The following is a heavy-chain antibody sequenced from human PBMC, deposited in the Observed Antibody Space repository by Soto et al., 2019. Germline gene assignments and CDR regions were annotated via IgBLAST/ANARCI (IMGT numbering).Heavy chain of an antibody. CDR2: ISAYNGNT. Sequence: QVQLVQSGTEVKRPGASVKVSCKASGYTYTNYGISWVRQAPGQGLEWMGWISAYNGNTNYAQNLQGRVTMTTDTSTSTAYMELRSLTSDDTAVYYCGRDPRGTYDVLIGYYTSGAFDIWGQGTMVTVSS. CDR1: GYTYTNYG. CDR3: GRDPRGTYDVLIGYYTSGAFDI. V-gene: IGHV1-18*01. J-gene: IGHJ3*02. D-gene: IGHD3-9*01.